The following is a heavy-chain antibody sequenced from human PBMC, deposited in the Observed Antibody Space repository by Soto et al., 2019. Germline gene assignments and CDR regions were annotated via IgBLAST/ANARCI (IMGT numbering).Heavy chain of an antibody. Sequence: QVQLVESGGGVVQPGRSLRLSCAASGFTFSNYGMHWVHQAPGKGLEWVALIWFDTSNKYYADSVKGRFTISRDNSKNTLYLQMNSLRAEDTAVYYCAREGYSYGAWDYWGQGTLVTVSS. CDR3: AREGYSYGAWDY. CDR2: IWFDTSNK. V-gene: IGHV3-33*01. D-gene: IGHD5-18*01. CDR1: GFTFSNYG. J-gene: IGHJ4*02.